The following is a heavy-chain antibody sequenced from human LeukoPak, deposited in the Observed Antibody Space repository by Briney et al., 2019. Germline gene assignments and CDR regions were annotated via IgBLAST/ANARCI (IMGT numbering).Heavy chain of an antibody. V-gene: IGHV5-51*01. Sequence: GESLKISCQGSGYNFANYWIAWVRQMPGKGLECMGIIYPGDSDTRYSPSFQGQVTFSADKSISTVHLQWRSLKASDTAMYYCARREGPTARTRRDYFDYWGQGSPVTVSS. CDR3: ARREGPTARTRRDYFDY. CDR2: IYPGDSDT. D-gene: IGHD1-26*01. CDR1: GYNFANYW. J-gene: IGHJ4*02.